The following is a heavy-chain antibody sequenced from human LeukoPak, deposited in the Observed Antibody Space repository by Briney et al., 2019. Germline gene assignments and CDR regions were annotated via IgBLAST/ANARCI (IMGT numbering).Heavy chain of an antibody. D-gene: IGHD6-19*01. CDR1: GYTFTGYY. J-gene: IGHJ4*02. CDR2: INSKSGGT. Sequence: ASVTVSCKASGYTFTGYYMHWVRQAPGQGLEWMGWINSKSGGTNYAQKFQGRVTMTRDTSISTAYMELSRLRLDDTAVYYCARDSSGADYWGQGTLVSVSS. V-gene: IGHV1-2*02. CDR3: ARDSSGADY.